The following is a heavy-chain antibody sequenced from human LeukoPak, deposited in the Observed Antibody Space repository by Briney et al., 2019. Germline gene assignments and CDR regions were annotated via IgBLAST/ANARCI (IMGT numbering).Heavy chain of an antibody. CDR2: TYYASQWSN. D-gene: IGHD1-14*01. V-gene: IGHV6-1*01. CDR1: GDSVSSSGVA. CDR3: TRGRNSVFDY. Sequence: SQTPSLTCAISGDSVSSSGVAWNWIRQSPSRGLEWLGRTYYASQWSNEYALSVKSRITINPDTSKNQFSLQLNSVTPEDTAVYYCTRGRNSVFDYWGQGTLVTVSS. J-gene: IGHJ4*02.